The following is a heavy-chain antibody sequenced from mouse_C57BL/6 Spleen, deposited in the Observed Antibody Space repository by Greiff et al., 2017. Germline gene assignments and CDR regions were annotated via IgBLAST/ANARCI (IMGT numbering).Heavy chain of an antibody. V-gene: IGHV1-26*01. CDR1: GYTFTDYY. CDR2: INPNNGGT. D-gene: IGHD3-3*01. Sequence: EVQLQQSGPELVKPGASVKISCKASGYTFTDYYMNWVKQSHGKSLEWIGDINPNNGGTSYNQKFKGKATLTVDKSSSTAYMELRSLTSEDSAVYYCAREGSYPFDYWGQGTTLTVSS. J-gene: IGHJ2*01. CDR3: AREGSYPFDY.